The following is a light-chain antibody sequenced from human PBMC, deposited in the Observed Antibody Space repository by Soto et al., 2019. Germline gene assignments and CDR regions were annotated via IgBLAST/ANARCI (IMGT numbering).Light chain of an antibody. Sequence: QSALTQPASVSGSPGQSITISCTGTSSDIGGYNYGSWYQQHPGKAPKLMIYEVSNRPSGVSNRFSGSKSGNTASLTISGLQAEDEADYYCSSFRSTTTLFGGGTKLTVL. V-gene: IGLV2-14*01. CDR3: SSFRSTTTL. CDR1: SSDIGGYNY. J-gene: IGLJ2*01. CDR2: EVS.